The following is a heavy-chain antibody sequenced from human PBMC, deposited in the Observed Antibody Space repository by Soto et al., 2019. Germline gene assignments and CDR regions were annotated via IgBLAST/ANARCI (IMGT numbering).Heavy chain of an antibody. Sequence: EVQLVESGGGLVQPGGSLRLSCAASGFTFSSYWMHWVRQAPGKGLVWVSRINSDGSSTSYADSVKGRFTISRDNAKNKLYLQMNSLRAEDTAVYDCAREDVVPAAYWYFDLWGRGTLVTVSS. CDR1: GFTFSSYW. J-gene: IGHJ2*01. V-gene: IGHV3-74*01. CDR2: INSDGSST. CDR3: AREDVVPAAYWYFDL. D-gene: IGHD2-2*01.